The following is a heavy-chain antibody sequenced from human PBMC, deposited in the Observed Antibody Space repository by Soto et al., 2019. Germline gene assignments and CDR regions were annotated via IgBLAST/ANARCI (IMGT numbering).Heavy chain of an antibody. V-gene: IGHV3-30*18. Sequence: GGSLRLSCAASGFTFSSYGMHWVRQAPGKGLEWVAVISYDGSNKYYADSVKGRFTISRDNSKNTLYLQMNSLRAEDTAVYYCAKDGVGQQLVLVAYYYYYYMDVWGKGTTVTVSS. CDR3: AKDGVGQQLVLVAYYYYYYMDV. CDR2: ISYDGSNK. D-gene: IGHD6-13*01. J-gene: IGHJ6*03. CDR1: GFTFSSYG.